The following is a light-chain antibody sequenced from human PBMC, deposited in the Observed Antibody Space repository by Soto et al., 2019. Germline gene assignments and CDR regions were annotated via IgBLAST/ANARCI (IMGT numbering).Light chain of an antibody. Sequence: ASQMTQSPSSLSVSVRDRVTITCRASQDIRNDLHWYQQKPGEAPNLLIYAATTFQSGVPSRFSGSGSGTHFTLNISSLQPEDLATYFCLQDNSYPWTFGQGTKVDIK. CDR2: AAT. CDR1: QDIRND. CDR3: LQDNSYPWT. J-gene: IGKJ1*01. V-gene: IGKV1-6*01.